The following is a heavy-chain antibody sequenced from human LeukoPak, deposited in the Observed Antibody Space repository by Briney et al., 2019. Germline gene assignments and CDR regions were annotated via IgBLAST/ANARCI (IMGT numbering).Heavy chain of an antibody. CDR3: ARDSGFCSSRSCSLGY. J-gene: IGHJ4*02. V-gene: IGHV3-21*01. D-gene: IGHD2-15*01. CDR2: ISSSSSYI. CDR1: GFTLSIYT. Sequence: NPGGSLRLSCAASGFTLSIYTMNWVRQAPGKGLEWVSSISSSSSYIYYADSVKGRFTISRDNAKNSLYLQMNSLRAEDTAVYYCARDSGFCSSRSCSLGYWGQGTLVTVSP.